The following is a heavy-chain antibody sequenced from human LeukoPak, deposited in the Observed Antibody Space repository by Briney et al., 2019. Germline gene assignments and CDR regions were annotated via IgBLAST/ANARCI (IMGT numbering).Heavy chain of an antibody. CDR1: GYTFTSYG. Sequence: ASVKVSCKASGYTFTSYGISWVRQAPGQGLEWMGWISAYNGNTNYAQKLQGRVTMTTDTSTSTAYMELRSLRSDGTAVYYCARENRSGRLLWFGETYYYYMDVWGKGTTVTVSS. CDR3: ARENRSGRLLWFGETYYYYMDV. V-gene: IGHV1-18*01. J-gene: IGHJ6*03. D-gene: IGHD3-10*01. CDR2: ISAYNGNT.